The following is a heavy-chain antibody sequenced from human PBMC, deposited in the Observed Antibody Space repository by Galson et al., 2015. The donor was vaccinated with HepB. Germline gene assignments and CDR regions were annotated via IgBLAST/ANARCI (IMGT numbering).Heavy chain of an antibody. J-gene: IGHJ3*01. V-gene: IGHV3-23*01. D-gene: IGHD4-17*01. CDR1: GFIFNKFA. CDR2: VSGSGEDT. Sequence: SLRLSCAASGFIFNKFAMTWVRQAPGKGLEWVSGVSGSGEDTYYADSVRGRFTISRDNSQNTLFLQMNSLTVEDTAIYYCAIYGDYGGWAFDFWGQGTMVTVSS. CDR3: AIYGDYGGWAFDF.